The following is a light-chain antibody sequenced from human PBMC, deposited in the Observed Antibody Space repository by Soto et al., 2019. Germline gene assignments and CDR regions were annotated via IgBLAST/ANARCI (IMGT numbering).Light chain of an antibody. CDR3: KKYISAPLN. Sequence: DIQMTQSPSSLSASVGDRVIISCRASQGISNNLAWYQQKPGKVPKLLIYAASTLQSGVPSRYSGSGSGTDFTLTISSLQPEDVATYYCKKYISAPLNFGGGTKVEIK. V-gene: IGKV1-27*01. CDR2: AAS. J-gene: IGKJ4*01. CDR1: QGISNN.